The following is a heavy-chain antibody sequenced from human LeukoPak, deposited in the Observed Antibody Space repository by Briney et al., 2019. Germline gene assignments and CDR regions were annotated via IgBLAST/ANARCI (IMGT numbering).Heavy chain of an antibody. CDR1: GFILNNHA. J-gene: IGHJ4*02. D-gene: IGHD5-18*01. Sequence: GGSMTLSCPASGFILNNHAMTWVRQAEGKGPQWNSVISGSGRTIEYEDSVKGRFTISRDNSKNTVSLQMNNLRVEDTAIYYCAKNVMVKRYIDYWGQGTPVTVSS. CDR3: AKNVMVKRYIDY. V-gene: IGHV3-23*01. CDR2: ISGSGRTI.